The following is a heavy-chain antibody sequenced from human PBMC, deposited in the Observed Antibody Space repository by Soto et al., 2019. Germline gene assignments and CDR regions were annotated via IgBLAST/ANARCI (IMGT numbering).Heavy chain of an antibody. CDR3: AKDSPRYCSGGSCYYFDY. Sequence: QVQLVESGGGVVQPGRSLRLSCAASGFTFSSYGMHWVRQAPGKGLEWVAVISYDGSNKYYADSVKGRFTISGDNSKNTLYLQMNSLRAEDTAVYYCAKDSPRYCSGGSCYYFDYWGQGTLVTVSS. D-gene: IGHD2-15*01. V-gene: IGHV3-30*18. CDR1: GFTFSSYG. CDR2: ISYDGSNK. J-gene: IGHJ4*02.